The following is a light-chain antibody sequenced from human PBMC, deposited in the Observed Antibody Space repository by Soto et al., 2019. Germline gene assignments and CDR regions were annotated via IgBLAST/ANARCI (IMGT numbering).Light chain of an antibody. Sequence: EVVMTQSPATLSVSPGERATLSCRASQSVNTNLAWYQRKAGQAPRLLIYGASTRATGIPARFSGSGSGTEFTLTISSLQSEDFAVYYCQQYNNWPPFTFGPGTTVDIK. CDR2: GAS. CDR3: QQYNNWPPFT. J-gene: IGKJ3*01. CDR1: QSVNTN. V-gene: IGKV3-15*01.